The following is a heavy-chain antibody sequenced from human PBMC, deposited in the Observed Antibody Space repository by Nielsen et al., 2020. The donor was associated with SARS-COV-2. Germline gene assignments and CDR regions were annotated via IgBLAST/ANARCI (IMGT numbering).Heavy chain of an antibody. Sequence: SVKVSCKASGGTFSSYAISWVRQAPGQGLEWMGGIIPIFGTANYAQKLQGRVTMTTDTSTSTAYMELRSLRSDDTAVYYCARVSGSYCDYWGQGTLVTVSS. V-gene: IGHV1-69*05. CDR3: ARVSGSYCDY. CDR2: IIPIFGTA. D-gene: IGHD1-26*01. CDR1: GGTFSSYA. J-gene: IGHJ4*02.